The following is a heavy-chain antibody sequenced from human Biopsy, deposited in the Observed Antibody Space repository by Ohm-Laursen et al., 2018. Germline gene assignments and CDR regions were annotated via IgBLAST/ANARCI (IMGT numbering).Heavy chain of an antibody. D-gene: IGHD2-2*01. CDR2: VNPVSKNT. Sequence: SVKVSCKPYGYTFTSYDISWMRQVSGQGLEWIGWVNPVSKNTVSVKDFRGRVTLTGDTSSSTSYMELRSLTSRDTAIYYCARAVRNQMLSTVWGQGTAVTVSS. CDR3: ARAVRNQMLSTV. CDR1: GYTFTSYD. J-gene: IGHJ6*02. V-gene: IGHV1-8*01.